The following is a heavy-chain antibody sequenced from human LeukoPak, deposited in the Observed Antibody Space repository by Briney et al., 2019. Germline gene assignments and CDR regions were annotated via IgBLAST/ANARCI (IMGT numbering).Heavy chain of an antibody. CDR3: ARDERRYNWFDP. CDR2: IIPIFGTA. D-gene: IGHD1-14*01. CDR1: GGTFSSYA. V-gene: IGHV1-69*05. J-gene: IGHJ5*02. Sequence: SVKVSCKASGGTFSSYAISWVRQAPGQGLEWMGGIIPIFGTANYAQKFQGRVTITTDESTSTAYMELSSLGSEDTAVYYCARDERRYNWFDPWGQGTLVTVSS.